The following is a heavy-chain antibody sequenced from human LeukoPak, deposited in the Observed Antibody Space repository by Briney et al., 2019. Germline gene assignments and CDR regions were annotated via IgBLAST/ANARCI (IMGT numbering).Heavy chain of an antibody. Sequence: ASVKASCKASGYIFTNYDIHWVRQATGQGLEWMAWMNPKSANTGYAQKFQGRVTVTRNTSISTAYMELNGLRSDDTAVYYCARGPMYSASYNYWGQGTLVTVSS. CDR3: ARGPMYSASYNY. V-gene: IGHV1-8*02. CDR2: MNPKSANT. D-gene: IGHD1-26*01. J-gene: IGHJ4*02. CDR1: GYIFTNYD.